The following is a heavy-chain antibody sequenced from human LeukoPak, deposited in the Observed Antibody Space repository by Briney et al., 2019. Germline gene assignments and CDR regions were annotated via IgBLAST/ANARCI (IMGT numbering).Heavy chain of an antibody. V-gene: IGHV4-39*07. Sequence: PSETLSLTCTVSGGSISSRSYYWGWIRQPPGKGLEWIGSIYYSGSTYYNPSLKSRVTISVDTSKNQFSLKLSSVTAADTAVYYCARAFGDDYGDYEFDYWGQGTLVTVSS. CDR3: ARAFGDDYGDYEFDY. CDR1: GGSISSRSYY. J-gene: IGHJ4*02. D-gene: IGHD4-17*01. CDR2: IYYSGST.